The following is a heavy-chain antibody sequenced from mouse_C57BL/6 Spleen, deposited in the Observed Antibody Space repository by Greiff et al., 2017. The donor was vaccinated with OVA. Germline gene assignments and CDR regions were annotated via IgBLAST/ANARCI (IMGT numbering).Heavy chain of an antibody. CDR1: GFTFSDYG. J-gene: IGHJ3*01. V-gene: IGHV5-17*01. CDR2: ISSGSSTI. CDR3: ARDGFAY. Sequence: DVKLVESGGGLVKPGGSLKLSCAASGFTFSDYGMHWVRQAPGKGLEWVAYISSGSSTIYYADTVKGRFTISRDNAKNTLFLQMTSLRSEDTAMYYCARDGFAYWGQGTLVTVSA.